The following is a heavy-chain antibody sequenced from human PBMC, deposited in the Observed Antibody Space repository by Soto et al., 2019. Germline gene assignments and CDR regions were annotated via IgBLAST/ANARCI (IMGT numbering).Heavy chain of an antibody. CDR2: IYYSGST. D-gene: IGHD3-3*01. V-gene: IGHV4-39*01. CDR1: GGSISSSSYY. J-gene: IGHJ5*02. Sequence: QLQLQKSGPGLVKPSETLSLTCTVSGGSISSSSYYWGWIRQPPGKGLEWIGSIYYSGSTYYNPSLKSRVTISVDTSKNQFSLKLSSVTAADTAVYYCARLHGITIFGPYDWFDPWGQGTLVTVSS. CDR3: ARLHGITIFGPYDWFDP.